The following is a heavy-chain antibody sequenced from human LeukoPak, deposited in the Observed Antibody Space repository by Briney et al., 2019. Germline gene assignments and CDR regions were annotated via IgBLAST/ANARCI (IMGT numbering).Heavy chain of an antibody. CDR1: GFTFSSDS. CDR3: GRVGGRSKAAKGDAFDI. Sequence: GGSLRLSCAASGFTFSSDSMNWVRQAPGKGLEWVSSISSGSTYMYYADSVKGRFTISRDNAQNSMYLQMNSLRAEDTAVYYCGRVGGRSKAAKGDAFDIWGQGTMVTVSS. V-gene: IGHV3-21*01. J-gene: IGHJ3*02. D-gene: IGHD6-6*01. CDR2: ISSGSTYM.